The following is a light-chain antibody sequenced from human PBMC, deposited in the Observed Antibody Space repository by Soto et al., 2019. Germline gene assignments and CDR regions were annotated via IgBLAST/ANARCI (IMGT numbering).Light chain of an antibody. J-gene: IGKJ1*01. V-gene: IGKV3-11*01. CDR3: QHRSTWPWT. Sequence: EIVLTQSPATLSLSPGERATLSCRASQSVSPFLAWYQQRPGQAPRPLIHDASNRATDIPARFSGSGSGTDFTLTISSLEPEDFAVYYCQHRSTWPWTFGQGTKVHIK. CDR2: DAS. CDR1: QSVSPF.